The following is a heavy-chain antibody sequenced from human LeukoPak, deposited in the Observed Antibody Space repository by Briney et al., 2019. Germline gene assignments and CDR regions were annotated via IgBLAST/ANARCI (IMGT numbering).Heavy chain of an antibody. Sequence: GGSLRLSCAASGFSLSYYAMSWVRQAPGKGLEWVASVNNNNNPYYADFVRGRFTISRDTSTNTVYLQMNNLRAGDTAIYYCAKDHPSSGWPAFESWDQGTLVTVSS. CDR2: VNNNNNP. CDR3: AKDHPSSGWPAFES. V-gene: IGHV3-23*05. CDR1: GFSLSYYA. D-gene: IGHD6-19*01. J-gene: IGHJ4*02.